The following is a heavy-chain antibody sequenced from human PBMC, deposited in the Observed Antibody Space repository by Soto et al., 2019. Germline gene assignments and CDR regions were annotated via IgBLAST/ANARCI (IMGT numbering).Heavy chain of an antibody. J-gene: IGHJ5*02. V-gene: IGHV5-51*01. CDR3: ARRSGIAVTGPLGGHNWFDP. CDR1: GYSFTNYW. Sequence: PGESLKISCQASGYSFTNYWIAWVRQMPGKGLEWMGIIYPGDSGTKYGPSFQGQVTISADKSISTAYLQWSSLKASDTAMYYCARRSGIAVTGPLGGHNWFDPWGQGTLVTVSS. CDR2: IYPGDSGT. D-gene: IGHD6-19*01.